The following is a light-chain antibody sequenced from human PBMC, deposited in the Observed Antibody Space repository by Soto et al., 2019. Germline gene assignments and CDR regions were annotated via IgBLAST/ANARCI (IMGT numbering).Light chain of an antibody. V-gene: IGLV1-40*01. CDR1: SSNIGAGYD. Sequence: QSVLTQPPSVSGAPGQRVTISCTGSSSNIGAGYDVHWYQQLPGAAPKLLIYGNSNRPSGVPDRFSGSRSGTSASLAITGLQPEDEADYYCQSYDTPVYVFGGGTKGTVL. J-gene: IGLJ1*01. CDR2: GNS. CDR3: QSYDTPVYV.